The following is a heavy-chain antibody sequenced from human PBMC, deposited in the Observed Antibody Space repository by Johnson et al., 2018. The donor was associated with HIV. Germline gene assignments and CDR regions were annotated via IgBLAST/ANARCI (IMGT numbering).Heavy chain of an antibody. CDR3: AREGEWELLPGAFDI. CDR2: IYRGGST. V-gene: IGHV3-66*01. Sequence: VQLVESGGGVVRPGESLRLSCAASGFTFDEHGMSWVRQAPGKGLEWVSVIYRGGSTYYADSVKGRFTISRDNSKNTLYLQMNSLRAEDTAVYYCAREGEWELLPGAFDIWGQGTMVTVSS. J-gene: IGHJ3*02. CDR1: GFTFDEHG. D-gene: IGHD1-26*01.